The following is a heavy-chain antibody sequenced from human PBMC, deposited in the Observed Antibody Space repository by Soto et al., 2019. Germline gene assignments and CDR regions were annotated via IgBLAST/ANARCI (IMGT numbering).Heavy chain of an antibody. J-gene: IGHJ3*01. CDR3: AHRPFNSAWHDAYDF. CDR1: GFSLSARGEG. D-gene: IGHD5-18*01. CDR2: IYWDDDK. Sequence: SGPTLVNPTETLTLTCTFSGFSLSARGEGVGWIRQPPGKALEWLAIIYWDDDKRYSPSLRTTFTITKDTSKNQVVLTMTNMDPVDTATYFCAHRPFNSAWHDAYDFWGPGSMVTVSS. V-gene: IGHV2-5*02.